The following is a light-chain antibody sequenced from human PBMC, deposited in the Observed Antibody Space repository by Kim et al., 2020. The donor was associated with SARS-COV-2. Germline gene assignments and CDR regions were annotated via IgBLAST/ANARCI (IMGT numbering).Light chain of an antibody. CDR1: NIGSKS. CDR2: YDS. V-gene: IGLV3-21*04. Sequence: VSVAPGKTARITCGGNNIGSKSVHWYQQKPGQAPVLVIYYDSDRPSGIPERFSGSNSGNTATLTISRVEPGDEADYYCQVWDSSSDHWVFGGGTQLTVL. J-gene: IGLJ3*02. CDR3: QVWDSSSDHWV.